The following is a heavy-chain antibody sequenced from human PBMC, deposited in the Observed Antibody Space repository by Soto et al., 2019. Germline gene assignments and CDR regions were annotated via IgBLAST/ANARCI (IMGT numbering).Heavy chain of an antibody. CDR1: GYTFTSYG. D-gene: IGHD3-10*01. V-gene: IGHV1-18*04. CDR2: ISAYNGNT. Sequence: ASVKVSCKASGYTFTSYGISWVRQAPGQGLEWMGWISAYNGNTNYAQKLQGRVTMTTDTSTSTAYMELRSLRSDDTAVYYCARALLLWFWELSYYYGMDVWGQGTKVTVSS. J-gene: IGHJ6*02. CDR3: ARALLLWFWELSYYYGMDV.